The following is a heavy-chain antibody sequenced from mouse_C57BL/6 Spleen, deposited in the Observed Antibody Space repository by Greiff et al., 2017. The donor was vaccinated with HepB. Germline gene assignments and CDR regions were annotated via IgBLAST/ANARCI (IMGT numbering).Heavy chain of an antibody. CDR3: ARLCLGYAMDY. V-gene: IGHV5-17*01. CDR2: ISSGSSTI. CDR1: GFTFSDYG. Sequence: EVQVVESGGGLVKPGGSLKLSCAASGFTFSDYGMHWVRQAPEKGLEWVAYISSGSSTIYYADTVKGRFTISRDNAKNTLFLQMTSLRSEDTAMYYCARLCLGYAMDYWGQGTSVTVSS. D-gene: IGHD6-5*01. J-gene: IGHJ4*01.